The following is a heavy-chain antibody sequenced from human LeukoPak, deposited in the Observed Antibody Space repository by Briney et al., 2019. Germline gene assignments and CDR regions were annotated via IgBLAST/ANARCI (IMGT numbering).Heavy chain of an antibody. CDR2: ITNSGGNT. Sequence: PGGSLRLSCAASEFTFSNYATSWVRQAPGKGLEWVSVITNSGGNTYYADSVRGRFTISRDNSKNTLHLQMNRLRGEDTAVYYCAKDSGGGVNTPINYWGQGTLVTVSS. CDR3: AKDSGGGVNTPINY. CDR1: EFTFSNYA. V-gene: IGHV3-23*01. J-gene: IGHJ4*02. D-gene: IGHD2-15*01.